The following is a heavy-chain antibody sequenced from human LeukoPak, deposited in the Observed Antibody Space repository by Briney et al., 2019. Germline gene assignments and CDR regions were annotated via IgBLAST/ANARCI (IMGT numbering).Heavy chain of an antibody. Sequence: SETLSLTCTVSGGSISSYYWSWIRQPPGKGLEWIWYIYYSGSTNYNPSLKSRVTISVDTSKNQFSLKLSSVTAADTAVYYCARVTIAAAVTGPGVGYYYYGMDVWGQGTTVTVSS. CDR1: GGSISSYY. CDR2: IYYSGST. D-gene: IGHD6-13*01. J-gene: IGHJ6*02. CDR3: ARVTIAAAVTGPGVGYYYYGMDV. V-gene: IGHV4-59*01.